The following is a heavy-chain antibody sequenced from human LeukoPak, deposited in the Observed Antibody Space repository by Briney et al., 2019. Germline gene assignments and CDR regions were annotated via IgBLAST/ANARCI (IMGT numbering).Heavy chain of an antibody. J-gene: IGHJ4*02. V-gene: IGHV3-21*01. CDR3: AREVGHCNGISCRDY. Sequence: GGSLRLSCSASGFTFSTYSMNWVRQAPGKGLEWVSSISSSSSYIFYADSVKGRFTISRDNAKHSLFLQMNSLRAEDTAMYYCAREVGHCNGISCRDYWGQGTLVTVSS. CDR1: GFTFSTYS. CDR2: ISSSSSYI. D-gene: IGHD2/OR15-2a*01.